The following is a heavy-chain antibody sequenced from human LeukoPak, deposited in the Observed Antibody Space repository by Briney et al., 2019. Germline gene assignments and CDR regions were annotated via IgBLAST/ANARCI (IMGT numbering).Heavy chain of an antibody. CDR3: ARGPLRLRYSSSCHFDY. CDR1: GGSFSGYY. V-gene: IGHV4-34*01. CDR2: INHSGST. J-gene: IGHJ4*02. D-gene: IGHD6-13*01. Sequence: KTSETLCLTCAVYGGSFSGYYWSWIRQPPGKGLEWIGEINHSGSTNYNPSLKSRVTISVDTSKNQFSLKLSSVTAADTAVYYCARGPLRLRYSSSCHFDYWGQGTLVTVSS.